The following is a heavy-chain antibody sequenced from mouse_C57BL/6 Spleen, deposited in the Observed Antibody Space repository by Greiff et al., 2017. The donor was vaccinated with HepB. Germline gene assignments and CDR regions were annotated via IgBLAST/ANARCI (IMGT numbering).Heavy chain of an antibody. D-gene: IGHD4-1*01. Sequence: QVQLQQPGAELVRPGSSVKLSCKASGYTFTSYWMHWVKQRPIQGLEWIGNIDPSDSETHYNQKFKDKATLTVDKSSSTAYMQLSSLTSEDSAVYYCASWGLGRAMDYWGQGTSVTVSS. CDR3: ASWGLGRAMDY. J-gene: IGHJ4*01. CDR1: GYTFTSYW. CDR2: IDPSDSET. V-gene: IGHV1-52*01.